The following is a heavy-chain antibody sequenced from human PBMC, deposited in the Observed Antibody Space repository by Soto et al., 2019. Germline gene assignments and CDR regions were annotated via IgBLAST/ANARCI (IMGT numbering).Heavy chain of an antibody. D-gene: IGHD6-19*01. CDR2: IYYSGST. J-gene: IGHJ6*02. V-gene: IGHV4-59*01. CDR1: GGSISSYY. Sequence: PSETLSLTCTVSGGSISSYYWSWIRQPPGKGLEWIGYIYYSGSTNYNPSLKSRVTISVDTSKNQFSLKLSSVTAADTAVYYCARVSFLLRWLEHEYYYCGRDVGGQGTRVTVSS. CDR3: ARVSFLLRWLEHEYYYCGRDV.